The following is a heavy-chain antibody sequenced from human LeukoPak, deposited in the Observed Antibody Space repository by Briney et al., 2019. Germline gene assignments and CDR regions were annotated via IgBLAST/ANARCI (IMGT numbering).Heavy chain of an antibody. Sequence: PGGSLRLSCAASGFTFDDYPMHWVRQGPGKGLEWLSLISGDGATTYYADSVKGRFTISRDNIKNSLYLQMHSLRTEDTALYYCAKDYYWGQGTPVTVSS. CDR3: AKDYY. CDR2: ISGDGATT. CDR1: GFTFDDYP. J-gene: IGHJ4*02. V-gene: IGHV3-43*02.